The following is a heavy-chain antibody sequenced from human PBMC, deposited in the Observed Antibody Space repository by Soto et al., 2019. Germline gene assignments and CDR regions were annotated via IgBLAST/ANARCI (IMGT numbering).Heavy chain of an antibody. V-gene: IGHV1-69*01. CDR3: ARVVKGGLDTSQLYYYYYGMDV. CDR1: GGTFSSYD. J-gene: IGHJ6*02. Sequence: QVQLVQSGAEVKKPGSSVKVSCKASGGTFSSYDISWVRQAPGQGLEWMGGIIPIFGTTNYAQKFQGRVTITADESTSTGYMDLSSLRSEDTAVYYCARVVKGGLDTSQLYYYYYGMDVWGQGTTVTVSS. D-gene: IGHD2-21*01. CDR2: IIPIFGTT.